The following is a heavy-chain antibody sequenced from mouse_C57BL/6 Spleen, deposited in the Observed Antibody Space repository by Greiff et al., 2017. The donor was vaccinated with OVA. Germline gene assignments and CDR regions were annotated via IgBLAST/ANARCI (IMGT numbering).Heavy chain of an antibody. CDR1: GYTFTSYW. Sequence: QVQLQQPGTELVKPGASVKLSCKASGYTFTSYWMHWVKQRPGQGLEWIGNINPSNGGTNYNEKFKSKATLTVDKSASTAYMQLSSLTSEDSAVYDCASPLGSSPWFAYWGQGTLVTVSA. V-gene: IGHV1-53*01. J-gene: IGHJ3*01. CDR3: ASPLGSSPWFAY. CDR2: INPSNGGT. D-gene: IGHD1-1*01.